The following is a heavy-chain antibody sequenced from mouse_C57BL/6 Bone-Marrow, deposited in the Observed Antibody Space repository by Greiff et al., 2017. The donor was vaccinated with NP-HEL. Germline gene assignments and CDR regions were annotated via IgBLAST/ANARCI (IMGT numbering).Heavy chain of an antibody. CDR2: IDPETGGT. Sequence: VQLQESGAELVRPGASVTLSCKASGYTFTDYEMHWVKQTPVHGLEWIGAIDPETGGTAYNQKFKGKAILTADKSSSTAYMELRSLTSEDSAVYYCTRLRQLRLPWGQGTTLTVSS. CDR1: GYTFTDYE. D-gene: IGHD3-2*02. J-gene: IGHJ2*01. V-gene: IGHV1-15*01. CDR3: TRLRQLRLP.